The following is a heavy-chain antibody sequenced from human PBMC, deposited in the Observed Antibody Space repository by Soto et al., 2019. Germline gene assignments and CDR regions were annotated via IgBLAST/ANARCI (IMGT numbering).Heavy chain of an antibody. CDR1: GGTFSSYA. CDR2: IIPIFGTA. Sequence: SVKVSCKASGGTFSSYAIIWVRQAPGQGLEWMGGIIPIFGTANYAQKFQGRVTITADESTSTAYMELSSLRSEDTAVYYCARVRELELRRYYYGMDVWGQGTTVTV. J-gene: IGHJ6*02. V-gene: IGHV1-69*13. D-gene: IGHD1-7*01. CDR3: ARVRELELRRYYYGMDV.